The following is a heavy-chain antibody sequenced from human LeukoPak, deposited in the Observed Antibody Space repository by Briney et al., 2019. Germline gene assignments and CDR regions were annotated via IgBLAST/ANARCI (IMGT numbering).Heavy chain of an antibody. CDR2: IIPILGIA. Sequence: GASVKVSCKASGGTFSSYAISWVRQAPGQGLEWMGRIIPILGIANYAQKFQGRVTMTRDTSTSTVYMELSSLRSEDTAMYYCARVGRSGYYSPPTYYFDYWGQGTLVTVSS. J-gene: IGHJ4*02. CDR3: ARVGRSGYYSPPTYYFDY. V-gene: IGHV1-69*04. D-gene: IGHD3-22*01. CDR1: GGTFSSYA.